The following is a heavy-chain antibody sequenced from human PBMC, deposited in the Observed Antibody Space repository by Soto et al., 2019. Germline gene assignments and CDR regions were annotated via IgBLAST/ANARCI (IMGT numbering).Heavy chain of an antibody. D-gene: IGHD5-18*01. V-gene: IGHV3-53*01. Sequence: PGGSLRLSCAASGFSVSSNYLTWVRQAPGKGLEWVSSIYSGGTTYYADSVKGRFSVSRDNSKKTLYLQMNSLRNEDSAVYYCARGYGSRYGLGYWGQGTLVTVPS. CDR1: GFSVSSNY. J-gene: IGHJ4*02. CDR2: IYSGGTT. CDR3: ARGYGSRYGLGY.